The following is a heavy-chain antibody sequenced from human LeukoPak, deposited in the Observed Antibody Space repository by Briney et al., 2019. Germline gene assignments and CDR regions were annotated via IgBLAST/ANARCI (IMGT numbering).Heavy chain of an antibody. CDR3: ARWRVAYSSSWYTPYY. D-gene: IGHD6-13*01. Sequence: GGSLRLSCAASGFTFSSYAMSWVRQAPGKGLEWVSAISGSGGSTYYADSVKGRFTISRDNAKNSLYLQMNSLRAEDTAVYYCARWRVAYSSSWYTPYYWGQGTLVTVSS. V-gene: IGHV3-23*01. J-gene: IGHJ4*02. CDR1: GFTFSSYA. CDR2: ISGSGGST.